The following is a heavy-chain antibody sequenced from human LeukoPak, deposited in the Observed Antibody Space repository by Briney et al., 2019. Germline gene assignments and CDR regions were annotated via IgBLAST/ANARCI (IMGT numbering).Heavy chain of an antibody. Sequence: ASVKVSCKASGYTFTDYYLHWGRQAPGQGLQWMGWINPKSGGTSYAQMFQGRVTMTRDTSISTAYMELSRLRSDDTAVYFCAKDLRYSSSWSSGWFDPWGQGTLVTVSS. D-gene: IGHD6-13*01. CDR2: INPKSGGT. V-gene: IGHV1-2*02. J-gene: IGHJ5*02. CDR1: GYTFTDYY. CDR3: AKDLRYSSSWSSGWFDP.